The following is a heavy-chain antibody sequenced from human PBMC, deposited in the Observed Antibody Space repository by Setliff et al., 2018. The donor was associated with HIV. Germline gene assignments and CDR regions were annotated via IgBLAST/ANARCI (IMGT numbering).Heavy chain of an antibody. D-gene: IGHD3-22*01. CDR2: IKTKTQRGTT. J-gene: IGHJ4*02. CDR3: VTGVGTSSVDY. V-gene: IGHV3-15*01. CDR1: GFTFSNSW. Sequence: GGSLRLSCAASGFTFSNSWMTWVRQAPGKGLEWVGRIKTKTQRGTTDYAAPAKGRFIITRDDSKNPLYLQMNSLRSEDTAVYYCVTGVGTSSVDYWGQRTMVTVSS.